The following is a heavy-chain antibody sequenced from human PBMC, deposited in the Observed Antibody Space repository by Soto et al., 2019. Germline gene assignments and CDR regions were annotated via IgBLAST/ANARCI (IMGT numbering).Heavy chain of an antibody. CDR3: VRCYCSVGSCYACWHFDL. V-gene: IGHV1-18*01. CDR1: GYTFSDYA. D-gene: IGHD2-15*01. CDR2: ISASTRTT. Sequence: QVQLVQSGGEVKKPGASVKVSCQASGYTFSDYAISWVRQAPGQGLEWMGWISASTRTTDHAQNFQGRVIMTLDTSTKTAFMELRSMRTDDTAVYYCVRCYCSVGSCYACWHFDLWGRGTLVTVAS. J-gene: IGHJ2*01.